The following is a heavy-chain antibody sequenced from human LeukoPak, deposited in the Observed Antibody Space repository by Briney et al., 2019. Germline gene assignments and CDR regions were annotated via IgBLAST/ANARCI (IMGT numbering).Heavy chain of an antibody. CDR3: ARGLKSQLRYFDWLLHFDD. J-gene: IGHJ4*02. CDR2: INHSGST. Sequence: SETLSLTCAVYGGSFSGYYWSWIRQPPGKGLEWIGEINHSGSTNYNPSLKSRVTISVDTSKNQFSLKLSSVTAADTAVYYCARGLKSQLRYFDWLLHFDDWGQGTLVTVSS. D-gene: IGHD3-9*01. CDR1: GGSFSGYY. V-gene: IGHV4-34*01.